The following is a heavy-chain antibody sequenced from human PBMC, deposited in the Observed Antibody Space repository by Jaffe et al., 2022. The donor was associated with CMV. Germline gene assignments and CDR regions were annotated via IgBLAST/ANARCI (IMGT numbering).Heavy chain of an antibody. Sequence: EVQLVESGGGLVKPGRSLRLSCTASGFTFGDYAMSWFRQAPGKGLEWVGFIRSKAYGGTTEYAASVKGRFTISRDDSKSIAYLQMNSLKTEDTAVYYCTKELRSNIAAAGTTWGQGTLVTVSS. CDR2: IRSKAYGGTT. D-gene: IGHD6-13*01. CDR3: TKELRSNIAAAGTT. J-gene: IGHJ5*02. V-gene: IGHV3-49*05. CDR1: GFTFGDYA.